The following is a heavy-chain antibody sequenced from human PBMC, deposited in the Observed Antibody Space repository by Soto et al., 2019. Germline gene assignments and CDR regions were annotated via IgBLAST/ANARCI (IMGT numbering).Heavy chain of an antibody. Sequence: PEGSLRLSCAASGFTFMSYAMHWVLQAPGEGLEWVAVISYDGSNKYYADSVKGRFTISRDNSKNTLYLQMNSLRAEDTAVYYCARDLISCSGGSCYSFDYYYGMDVWGQGTTVTVSS. CDR3: ARDLISCSGGSCYSFDYYYGMDV. CDR2: ISYDGSNK. CDR1: GFTFMSYA. D-gene: IGHD2-15*01. V-gene: IGHV3-30-3*01. J-gene: IGHJ6*02.